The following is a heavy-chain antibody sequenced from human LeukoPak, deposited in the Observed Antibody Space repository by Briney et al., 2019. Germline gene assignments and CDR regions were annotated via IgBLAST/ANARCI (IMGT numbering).Heavy chain of an antibody. V-gene: IGHV3-48*03. D-gene: IGHD2-2*01. CDR3: SRDRHCIGSTCYGL. J-gene: IGHJ4*02. CDR1: GFTFSSYE. Sequence: GGSLRLSCAASGFTFSSYEMNWVRLAPGKGLEWVSYISESGSAIYYADSVKGRFIISRDNSKNTLYLQMNSLRAEDTAVYYCSRDRHCIGSTCYGLWGQGTRVTVSS. CDR2: ISESGSAI.